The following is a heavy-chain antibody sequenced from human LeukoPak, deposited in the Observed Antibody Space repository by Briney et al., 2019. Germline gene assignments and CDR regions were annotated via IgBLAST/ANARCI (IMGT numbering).Heavy chain of an antibody. V-gene: IGHV4-4*07. Sequence: PSETLSLTCNVSGGSISSYYWSWIRQAAGKGLEWIGRISTSGSTTYNPSLKRRVTMSVDMSTNQFSLKLTSVTAADTAVYYCARGANWNYNNFDYWGQGTLVSVSS. CDR1: GGSISSYY. CDR2: ISTSGST. CDR3: ARGANWNYNNFDY. J-gene: IGHJ4*02. D-gene: IGHD1-7*01.